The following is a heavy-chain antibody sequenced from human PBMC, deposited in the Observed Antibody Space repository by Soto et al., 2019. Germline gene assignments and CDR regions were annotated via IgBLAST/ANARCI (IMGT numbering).Heavy chain of an antibody. CDR1: GFSGSA. CDR3: ASGSSDSYPGSRIFDF. CDR2: ITDSGGDS. Sequence: PGGSLRLSCAASGFSGSAIHWVRQASGKGLEWVSVITDSGGDSKYADSVRGRFTISRDNSKNTLYLQMNSLRADDSAVYYCASGSSDSYPGSRIFDFWGRGTLVTVSS. V-gene: IGHV3-23*01. D-gene: IGHD3-10*01. J-gene: IGHJ4*02.